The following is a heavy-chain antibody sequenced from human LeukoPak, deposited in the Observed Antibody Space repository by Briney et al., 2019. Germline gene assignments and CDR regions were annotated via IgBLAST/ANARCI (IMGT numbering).Heavy chain of an antibody. CDR3: ARTGSGYNSTSHYYYYMDV. CDR1: GFTFSSYW. V-gene: IGHV3-7*01. CDR2: IKQDGGEK. Sequence: GGSLRLSCAASGFTFSSYWMSWVRQAPGKGLEWVANIKQDGGEKYYVESVKGRFTISRDNAKNSLYLQMNSLRAEDTAVYYCARTGSGYNSTSHYYYYMDVWGKGTTVTVSS. D-gene: IGHD5-24*01. J-gene: IGHJ6*03.